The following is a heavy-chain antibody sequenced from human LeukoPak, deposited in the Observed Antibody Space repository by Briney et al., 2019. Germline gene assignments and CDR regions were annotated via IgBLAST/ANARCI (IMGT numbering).Heavy chain of an antibody. CDR1: GGSISSHY. CDR2: IYTSGST. CDR3: ARQIVGEFDP. V-gene: IGHV4-4*09. D-gene: IGHD2-15*01. J-gene: IGHJ5*02. Sequence: PSETLSLTCTVSGGSISSHYWSWIRQPPGKGLEWIGYIYTSGSTNYNPSLKSRVTISVDTSKNQFSLKLSSVTAADTAVYYCARQIVGEFDPWGQGTLVTVSS.